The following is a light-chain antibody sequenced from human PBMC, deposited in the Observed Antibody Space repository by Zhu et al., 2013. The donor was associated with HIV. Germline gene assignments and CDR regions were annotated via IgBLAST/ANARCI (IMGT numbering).Light chain of an antibody. CDR1: QSVRTN. CDR2: GAS. V-gene: IGKV3-15*01. CDR3: QQYDNWPPIT. J-gene: IGKJ5*01. Sequence: EVVLTQSPATLSVSPGERATLSCRASQSVRTNLAWYQQKLGQAPRLLIYGASTRATGIPVRFSGSGSGAEFTLTISTLQSEDFAIYYCQQYDNWPPITFGQGTRLEIK.